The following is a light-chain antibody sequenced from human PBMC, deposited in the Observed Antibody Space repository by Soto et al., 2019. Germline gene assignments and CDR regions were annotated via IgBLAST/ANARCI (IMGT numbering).Light chain of an antibody. Sequence: QSVLTQPPSASGTPGQRVTISCSGSSSDIGSNPVNWYQQLPGKVPKLLIYSNNHRPSGVPDRFSGSKSGTSASLAISGLQSEDEADYYCAAWDDSLNGPVFGGGTKVTVL. V-gene: IGLV1-44*01. CDR1: SSDIGSNP. CDR2: SNN. CDR3: AAWDDSLNGPV. J-gene: IGLJ3*02.